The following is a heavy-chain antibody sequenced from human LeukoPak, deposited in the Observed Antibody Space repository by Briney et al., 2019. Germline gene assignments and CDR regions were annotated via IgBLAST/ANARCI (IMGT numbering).Heavy chain of an antibody. J-gene: IGHJ4*01. CDR1: GFTFSSYG. CDR3: STDPRLLIY. Sequence: GGSLRLSCAASGFTFSSYGMHWVRQAPGKGLEWVAFIRYDGSNKYYADSVKGRFTISRDNAKNSLYLQMNSLRPDDAALYYCSTDPRLLIYWGHGTLVTVSS. V-gene: IGHV3-30*02. D-gene: IGHD2-8*01. CDR2: IRYDGSNK.